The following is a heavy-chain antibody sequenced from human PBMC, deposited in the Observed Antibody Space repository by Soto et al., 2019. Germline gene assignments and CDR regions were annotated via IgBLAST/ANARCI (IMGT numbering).Heavy chain of an antibody. CDR2: FYYTGTT. D-gene: IGHD3-10*01. J-gene: IGHJ3*02. Sequence: LSLTCTVSGASLSSGSYYWSWIRQPPGKGLEWIGYFYYTGTTKYNPSLESRVTISADTSKNQFSLNLTSVTAADTAVYYCAEYYYGSGRPYEAFDIWGQGTMVTVSS. CDR1: GASLSSGSYY. V-gene: IGHV4-61*01. CDR3: AEYYYGSGRPYEAFDI.